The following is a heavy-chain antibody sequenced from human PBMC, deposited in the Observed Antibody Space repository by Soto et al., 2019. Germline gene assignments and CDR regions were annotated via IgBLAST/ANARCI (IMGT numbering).Heavy chain of an antibody. V-gene: IGHV1-18*01. J-gene: IGHJ5*02. CDR1: GYTFTSYG. CDR3: AGGGAINWFDP. D-gene: IGHD3-16*01. Sequence: ASVKVSCKASGYTFTSYGISWVRQAPGQGLEWMGWISAYNGNTNYAQKLQGRVTMTTDTSTSTAYMELRSRDFEDRAGNNGAGGGAINWFDPWGQGTLVTV. CDR2: ISAYNGNT.